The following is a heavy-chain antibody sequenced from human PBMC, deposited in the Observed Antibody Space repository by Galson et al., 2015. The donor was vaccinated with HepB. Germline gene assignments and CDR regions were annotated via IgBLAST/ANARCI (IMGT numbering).Heavy chain of an antibody. V-gene: IGHV3-21*06. CDR3: TRDQRAVTDHDAFDV. CDR2: IGPTSWTK. Sequence: SLRLSCAASGFTFRSYSMNWVRLAPGRGLEWVSSIGPTSWTKYSADSVKGRFTTSRDNGKNTLYLEMSSLKVEDTAVYYCTRDQRAVTDHDAFDVWGQGTMVAVSS. J-gene: IGHJ3*01. CDR1: GFTFRSYS.